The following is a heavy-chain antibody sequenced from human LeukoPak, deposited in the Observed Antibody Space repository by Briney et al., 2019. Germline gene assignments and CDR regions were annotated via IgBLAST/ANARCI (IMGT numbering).Heavy chain of an antibody. V-gene: IGHV3-23*01. Sequence: GGSLRLSCAASGFTFSSYAMNWVRQAPGKGLEWVSSISHSGANTYYADSVRGRFTISRDTSKNTVHLQMNNLRAEDTAVYYCAKWSGDYPSYYLDYWGQGTLVTVSS. D-gene: IGHD4-17*01. CDR3: AKWSGDYPSYYLDY. CDR1: GFTFSSYA. CDR2: ISHSGANT. J-gene: IGHJ4*02.